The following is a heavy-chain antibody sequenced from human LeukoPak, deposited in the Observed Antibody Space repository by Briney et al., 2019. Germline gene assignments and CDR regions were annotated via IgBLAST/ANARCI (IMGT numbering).Heavy chain of an antibody. V-gene: IGHV1-69*05. D-gene: IGHD6-13*01. CDR1: GFTFSSYA. CDR3: ARVSIAAAGTLDY. CDR2: IICSFGRA. J-gene: IGHJ4*02. Sequence: GGSVKVSCTASGFTFSSYAITWVRQAPGQGLEWMGGIICSFGRAYYAQKFQGRVTITTDESTSTPYMELSSLRSEDTAVYYCARVSIAAAGTLDYWGQGTLVTVSS.